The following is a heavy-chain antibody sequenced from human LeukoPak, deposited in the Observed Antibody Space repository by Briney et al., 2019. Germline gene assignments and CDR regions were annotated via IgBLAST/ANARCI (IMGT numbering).Heavy chain of an antibody. CDR1: GFTFSNYW. CDR3: AKDVTMIVGHFDY. D-gene: IGHD3-22*01. Sequence: GGSLRLSCVASGFTFSNYWMHWVRQDPGKGLVWVSRIETDGSSTSYADSVKGRFTISRDNAKNSLYLQMNSLRAEDTALYYCAKDVTMIVGHFDYWGQGTLVTVSS. CDR2: IETDGSST. V-gene: IGHV3-74*01. J-gene: IGHJ4*02.